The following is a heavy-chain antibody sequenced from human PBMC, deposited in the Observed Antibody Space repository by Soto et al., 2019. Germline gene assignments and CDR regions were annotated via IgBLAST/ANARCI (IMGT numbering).Heavy chain of an antibody. Sequence: GEALKISCKGSAHSFNSYWISWVRQMPGKGLEWMGRIDPSDSYTNYSPSFQGHVTISADKSISTAYLQWSSLKASHTAMYYCARLAYPVQNYYYGMDVWGQGTTVTVSS. CDR3: ARLAYPVQNYYYGMDV. D-gene: IGHD2-2*01. CDR2: IDPSDSYT. J-gene: IGHJ6*02. V-gene: IGHV5-10-1*01. CDR1: AHSFNSYW.